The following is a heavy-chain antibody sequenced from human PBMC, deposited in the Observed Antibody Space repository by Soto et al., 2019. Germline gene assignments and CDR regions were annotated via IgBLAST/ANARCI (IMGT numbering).Heavy chain of an antibody. CDR2: ISYDGNNK. J-gene: IGHJ6*02. D-gene: IGHD2-15*01. CDR1: GFTFSSDA. Sequence: QVPLVESGGGVVQPGRSLRLSFAASGFTFSSDAMYWVRQAPGKGLEWVAVISYDGNNKYYADSVKGRFTISRDNSKNTLYLQMNSLRDEDTAVYYCARAGCDGGSCYTLVGLRHGMDVWGQGTTVTVSS. V-gene: IGHV3-30-3*01. CDR3: ARAGCDGGSCYTLVGLRHGMDV.